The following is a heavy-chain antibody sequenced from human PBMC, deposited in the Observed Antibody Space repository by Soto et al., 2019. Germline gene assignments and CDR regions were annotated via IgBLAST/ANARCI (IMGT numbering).Heavy chain of an antibody. J-gene: IGHJ4*02. D-gene: IGHD2-2*02. V-gene: IGHV3-23*01. CDR2: ISASGAGT. Sequence: HPGGSLRLSCAASGFTFTNCAMTWVRQAPGRGLEWVSTISASGAGTYYADSVRGRFTISRDNSKNALFLQMSSLRAEDSAIYFCANYTRALEYWGQGTLVTVSS. CDR3: ANYTRALEY. CDR1: GFTFTNCA.